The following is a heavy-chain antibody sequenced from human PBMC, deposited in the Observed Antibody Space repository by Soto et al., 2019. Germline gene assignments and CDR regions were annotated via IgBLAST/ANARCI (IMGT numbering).Heavy chain of an antibody. CDR3: ARSGDNYNSLDY. J-gene: IGHJ4*02. CDR1: GFTFSNYN. Sequence: GGSLRLSCVASGFTFSNYNMNWVRQAPGKGLEWVSHISGSSIYIHYADSVKGRFSISRDNTKNLLYLQMKSLRAEDTAFYYCARSGDNYNSLDYWGQGTPVTVSS. D-gene: IGHD1-1*01. CDR2: ISGSSIYI. V-gene: IGHV3-21*06.